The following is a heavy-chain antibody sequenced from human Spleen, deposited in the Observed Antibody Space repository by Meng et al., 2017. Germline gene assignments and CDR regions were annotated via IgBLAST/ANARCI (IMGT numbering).Heavy chain of an antibody. CDR3: ARVSRGWSGYYGY. J-gene: IGHJ4*02. V-gene: IGHV4-34*01. CDR2: INHSGST. D-gene: IGHD3-3*01. Sequence: QVHVQQWGAGLLRPSGTLSLTGAVYGGSCSGYYWSWIRQPPGKGLEWIGEINHSGSTNYNPSLKSRVTISVDTSKNQFSLKLSSVTAADTAVYYCARVSRGWSGYYGYWGQGTLVTVSS. CDR1: GGSCSGYY.